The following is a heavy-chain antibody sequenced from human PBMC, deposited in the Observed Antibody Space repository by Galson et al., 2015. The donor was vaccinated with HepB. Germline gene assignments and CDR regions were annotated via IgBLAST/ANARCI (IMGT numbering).Heavy chain of an antibody. J-gene: IGHJ4*02. CDR1: GFTFSSYG. Sequence: SLRLSCAASGFTFSSYGMHWVRQAPGKGLEWVAVISYDGGNKYYADSVKGRFIISRDNPKNTLYLHMNSLRAEDTAVFYCAKEVNYGGHLPTDYWGQGTLVTVSS. D-gene: IGHD4-23*01. V-gene: IGHV3-30*18. CDR2: ISYDGGNK. CDR3: AKEVNYGGHLPTDY.